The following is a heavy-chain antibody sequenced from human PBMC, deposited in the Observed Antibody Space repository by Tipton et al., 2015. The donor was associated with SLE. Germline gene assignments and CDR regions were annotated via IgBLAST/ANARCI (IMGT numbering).Heavy chain of an antibody. Sequence: TLSLTCAVYGGSFSGYYWCWIRQPPGKGLEWIGEINHSGSTNYNPTLKSRVTISVDTSKNQFSLKLSSVTAADTAVYYCARRTTVTTAGWWFFDLWGRGTLVTVSS. CDR1: GGSFSGYY. CDR2: INHSGST. CDR3: ARRTTVTTAGWWFFDL. J-gene: IGHJ2*01. V-gene: IGHV4-34*01. D-gene: IGHD4-17*01.